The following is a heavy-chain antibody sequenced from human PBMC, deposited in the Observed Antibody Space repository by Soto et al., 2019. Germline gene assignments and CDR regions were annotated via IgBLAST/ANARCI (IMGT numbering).Heavy chain of an antibody. CDR1: GGSINRGDFF. J-gene: IGHJ4*02. CDR2: IYNRGGT. CDR3: ATSPKGYFVPTAFDS. Sequence: SETLSLTCVVSGGSINRGDFFWNWIRQHPERGLEWIGYIYNRGGTFYKPSLENRLTISMDNSKNLCSLQLTSMTAADTAVYYCATSPKGYFVPTAFDSWGQG. V-gene: IGHV4-31*11. D-gene: IGHD3-10*02.